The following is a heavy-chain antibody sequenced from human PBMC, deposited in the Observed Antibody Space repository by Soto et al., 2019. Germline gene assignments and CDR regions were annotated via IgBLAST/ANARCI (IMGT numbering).Heavy chain of an antibody. CDR1: GFTFSSYA. D-gene: IGHD3-10*01. CDR3: AKDLGSGINYYYYYMDV. V-gene: IGHV3-23*01. Sequence: EVQLLESGGGLVQPGGSLRLSCAASGFTFSSYAMSWVRQAPGKGLEWVSAISGSGGSTYYADSVKGRFTISRDNSKNTLYLQMNSLRAEDTAVYHCAKDLGSGINYYYYYMDVWGKGTTVTVSS. CDR2: ISGSGGST. J-gene: IGHJ6*03.